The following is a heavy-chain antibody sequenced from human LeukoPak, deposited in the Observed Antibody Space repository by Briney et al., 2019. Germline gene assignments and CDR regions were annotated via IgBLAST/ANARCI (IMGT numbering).Heavy chain of an antibody. D-gene: IGHD3-10*01. J-gene: IGHJ4*02. CDR2: ISPNNGNR. Sequence: ASVTVSCKASGYIFTRYGISWVRQAPGQGLEWMGWISPNNGNRKYAQKLQGRVTMTTDTSTSTAYMELRSLRSDDTAVYYCARDQTMVRGVGYYWGQGTLVTVSS. CDR1: GYIFTRYG. V-gene: IGHV1-18*01. CDR3: ARDQTMVRGVGYY.